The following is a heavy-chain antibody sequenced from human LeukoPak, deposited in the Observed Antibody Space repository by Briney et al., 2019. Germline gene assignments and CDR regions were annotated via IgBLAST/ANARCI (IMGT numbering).Heavy chain of an antibody. J-gene: IGHJ4*02. D-gene: IGHD7-27*01. V-gene: IGHV4-39*07. Sequence: PSETLSLTCTVSGGSISSSSYYWGWIRQPPGKGLEWIGSIYYSGSTNYNPSLKSRVTMSVDTSKNQFSLKLSSVTAADTAVYYCARDGATGWGPPFDYWGQGTLVTVSS. CDR1: GGSISSSSYY. CDR2: IYYSGST. CDR3: ARDGATGWGPPFDY.